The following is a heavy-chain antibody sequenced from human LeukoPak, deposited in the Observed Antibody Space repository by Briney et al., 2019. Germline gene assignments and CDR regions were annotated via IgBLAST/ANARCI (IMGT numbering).Heavy chain of an antibody. J-gene: IGHJ4*02. V-gene: IGHV4-4*07. D-gene: IGHD6-13*01. CDR2: IYTSGST. CDR1: SGSLGSYY. Sequence: SETLSLTCTVSSGSLGSYYWSWIRQPAGKGLEWIGRIYTSGSTNYNPSLKSRVTMSVDTSKNQFSLKLSSVTAADTAVYYCARDNRYSSSWTPRYFDYWGQGTLVTVSS. CDR3: ARDNRYSSSWTPRYFDY.